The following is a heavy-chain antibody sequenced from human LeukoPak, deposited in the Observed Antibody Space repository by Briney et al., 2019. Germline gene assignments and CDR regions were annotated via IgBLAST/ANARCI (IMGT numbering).Heavy chain of an antibody. J-gene: IGHJ4*02. V-gene: IGHV3-74*01. CDR3: AREFDWLLKNYFDY. D-gene: IGHD3-9*01. CDR1: GFAFSSYW. CDR2: VNSDGSST. Sequence: GGSLRLSCAASGFAFSSYWLHWVRQAPGKGLVWVSRVNSDGSSTNYADSVKGRFTISRDNAKNSLYLQMNSLRAEDTAVYYCAREFDWLLKNYFDYWGQGTLVTVSS.